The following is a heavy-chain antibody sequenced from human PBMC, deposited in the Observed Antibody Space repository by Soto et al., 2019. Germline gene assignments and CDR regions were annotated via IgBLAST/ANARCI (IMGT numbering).Heavy chain of an antibody. V-gene: IGHV4-59*01. CDR1: GGSISSYY. Sequence: SDTLSLTCTVSGGSISSYYWSWIRQPPGKGLEWIGYIYYSGSTNYNPSLKSRVTISVDTSKNQFSLKLSSVTAADTAVYYCARWYGGSLDYWGRGTLVTVSS. CDR3: ARWYGGSLDY. J-gene: IGHJ4*02. CDR2: IYYSGST. D-gene: IGHD4-17*01.